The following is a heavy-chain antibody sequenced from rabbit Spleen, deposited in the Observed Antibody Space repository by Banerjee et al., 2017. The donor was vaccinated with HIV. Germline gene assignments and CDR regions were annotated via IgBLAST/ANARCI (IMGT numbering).Heavy chain of an antibody. CDR2: INTATGRP. CDR1: GIDFSSYYY. Sequence: QQQLEESGGGLVKPGGTLTLTCKASGIDFSSYYYICWVRQAGKGLEWIACINTATGRPVYASWAKGRFTISKTSSTSVTLQMTSLTAADTATFFCARDLTGVIGWNFNLWGPGTLVTVS. CDR3: ARDLTGVIGWNFNL. J-gene: IGHJ4*01. V-gene: IGHV1S45*01. D-gene: IGHD1-1*01.